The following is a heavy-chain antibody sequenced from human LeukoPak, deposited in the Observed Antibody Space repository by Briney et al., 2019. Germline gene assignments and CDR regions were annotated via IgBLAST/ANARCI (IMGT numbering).Heavy chain of an antibody. CDR1: GYTFTSYG. V-gene: IGHV1-18*01. CDR2: ISAYNGNT. Sequence: ASVKVSCKASGYTFTSYGISWVRQAPGQGLEWMGWISAYNGNTNYAQKLQGRVTMTTDTSTSTACVELRSLRSDDTAVYYCARALRLGELSFWGQGTLVTVSS. J-gene: IGHJ4*02. D-gene: IGHD3-16*02. CDR3: ARALRLGELSF.